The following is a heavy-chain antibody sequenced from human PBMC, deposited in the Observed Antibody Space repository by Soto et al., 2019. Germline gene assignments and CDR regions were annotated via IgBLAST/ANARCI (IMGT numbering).Heavy chain of an antibody. CDR1: GGTFSIYG. J-gene: IGHJ6*02. CDR3: AASVGIAPTGEDGMDV. V-gene: IGHV1-69*13. Sequence: SVKVSCKASGGTFSIYGFSWGRQAPGQGPEWIGGIIPILTTPNYAQKFQGRVTIVADESTTTVYMELSSLKFEDTAVYYCAASVGIAPTGEDGMDVWGQGTSVTVSS. CDR2: IIPILTTP. D-gene: IGHD2-8*02.